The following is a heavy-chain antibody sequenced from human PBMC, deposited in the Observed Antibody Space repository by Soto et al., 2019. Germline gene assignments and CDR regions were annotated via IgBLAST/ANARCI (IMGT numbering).Heavy chain of an antibody. CDR1: GFTFSSYW. Sequence: GGSLRRSCAASGFTFSSYWMHWVRQAPGKGLVWVSRINSDGSSTSYADSVKGRFTISRDNAKNTLYLQMNSLRAEDTAVYYCARVSLPIAAAEFWFDPWGQGTLVTVSS. V-gene: IGHV3-74*01. CDR2: INSDGSST. J-gene: IGHJ5*02. D-gene: IGHD6-13*01. CDR3: ARVSLPIAAAEFWFDP.